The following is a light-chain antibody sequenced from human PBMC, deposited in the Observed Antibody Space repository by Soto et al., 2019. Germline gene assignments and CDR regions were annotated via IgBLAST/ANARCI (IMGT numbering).Light chain of an antibody. CDR1: RDVSSG. J-gene: IGKJ4*01. Sequence: EIVFTPSPGTLSLSPGERATLSCRASRDVSSGFLAWYQQKPGQAPRLLIYGASTRATGIPARFSGSGSGTEFTLTISSLQYEDFAVYYCKPYNNWPLTFGGGTKVDIK. V-gene: IGKV3-15*01. CDR3: KPYNNWPLT. CDR2: GAS.